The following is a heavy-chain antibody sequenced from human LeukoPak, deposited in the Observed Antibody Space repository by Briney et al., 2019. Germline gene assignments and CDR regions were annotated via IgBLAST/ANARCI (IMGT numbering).Heavy chain of an antibody. Sequence: PGGSLRLSCAASGFTFSSYAMHWVRQAPGKGLEWVAVISYDGSNKYYADSVKGRFTISRDNSKNTLYLQMNSLRAEDTAVYYCARGGVLLWFGELLPGDYWGQGTLVTVSS. CDR3: ARGGVLLWFGELLPGDY. CDR1: GFTFSSYA. D-gene: IGHD3-10*01. J-gene: IGHJ4*02. V-gene: IGHV3-30-3*01. CDR2: ISYDGSNK.